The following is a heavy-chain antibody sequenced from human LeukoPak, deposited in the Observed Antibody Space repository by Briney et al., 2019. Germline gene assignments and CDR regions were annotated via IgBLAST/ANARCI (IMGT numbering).Heavy chain of an antibody. J-gene: IGHJ4*02. V-gene: IGHV6-1*01. D-gene: IGHD3-10*01. CDR2: TYYRSKWFN. CDR1: GDSVSSNRTS. Sequence: SQTLSLTCAISGDSVSSNRTSWNWVRQSPSRGLEWLGRTYYRSKWFNDYAVSVKSRITINPDTSKNHFSLQLISVTPEDTAVYYCARGGAGFDYWGQGTLVTVSS. CDR3: ARGGAGFDY.